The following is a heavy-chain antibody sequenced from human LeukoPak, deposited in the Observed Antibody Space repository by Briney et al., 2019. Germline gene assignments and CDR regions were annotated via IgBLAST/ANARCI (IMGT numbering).Heavy chain of an antibody. D-gene: IGHD2-15*01. Sequence: ASVKVSCKASGYTFTSYAITWVRQAPGQGLEWMGWISAYNGNTNYAQKLQGRVTMTTDTSTSTAYMELRSLRSDDTAVYYCARDRYCSGGSCSLFYYYYYYMDVWGKGTTVTVSS. CDR2: ISAYNGNT. CDR3: ARDRYCSGGSCSLFYYYYYYMDV. CDR1: GYTFTSYA. V-gene: IGHV1-18*01. J-gene: IGHJ6*03.